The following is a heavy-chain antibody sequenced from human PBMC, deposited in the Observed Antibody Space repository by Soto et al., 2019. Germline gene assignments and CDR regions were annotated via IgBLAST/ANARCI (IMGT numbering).Heavy chain of an antibody. V-gene: IGHV4-31*03. CDR1: GGSISSGGYY. Sequence: SETLSLTCTVSGGSISSGGYYWSWIRQHPGKGLEWIGYIYYSGSTYYNPSLKSRVTISVDTSKNHFSLKLSSVTAADTAVYYCARGTTVTFNYWGQGTLVTVPS. CDR3: ARGTTVTFNY. CDR2: IYYSGST. J-gene: IGHJ4*02. D-gene: IGHD4-17*01.